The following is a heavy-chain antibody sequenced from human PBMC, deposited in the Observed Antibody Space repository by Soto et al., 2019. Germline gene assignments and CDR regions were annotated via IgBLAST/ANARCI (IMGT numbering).Heavy chain of an antibody. CDR1: GFTFNNYG. D-gene: IGHD6-13*01. V-gene: IGHV3-33*01. J-gene: IGHJ6*02. CDR3: ARRQIPPPTRGAANARGGMDV. CDR2: IWNDGSNS. Sequence: QVQLVESGGGVVQPGRSLRLSCAASGFTFNNYGMHWVRQAPGKGLEWLAVIWNDGSNSSYANSVKGRFTISRDNSKNTLYLKMSSLRAEATAVYYCARRQIPPPTRGAANARGGMDVWGQGTTVTVSS.